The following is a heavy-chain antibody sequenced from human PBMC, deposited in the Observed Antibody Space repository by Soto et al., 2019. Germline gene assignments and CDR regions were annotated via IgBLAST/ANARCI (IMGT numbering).Heavy chain of an antibody. V-gene: IGHV3-73*01. CDR1: GFDFSSHG. J-gene: IGHJ6*02. CDR3: ARGQGAAIGDYYYHGMDV. D-gene: IGHD2-2*02. CDR2: IRSRANNFAT. Sequence: VQLVESGGGVVQSGGSLRLSCLASGFDFSSHGMYWVRQAPGRGLEWVALIRSRANNFATSSAASVKGRFTFSRDDSKNTAYLQMNTLKPEDTAVYYCARGQGAAIGDYYYHGMDVWGQGTTVTVSS.